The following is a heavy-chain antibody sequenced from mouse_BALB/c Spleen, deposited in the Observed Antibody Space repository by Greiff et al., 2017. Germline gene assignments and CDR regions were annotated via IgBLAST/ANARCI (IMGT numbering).Heavy chain of an antibody. CDR3: ARHEKGYDSWFAY. V-gene: IGHV5-6-2*01. CDR1: GFTFSSYY. J-gene: IGHJ3*01. D-gene: IGHD2-4*01. Sequence: EVQLVESGGGLVKLGGSLKLSCAASGFTFSSYYMSWVRQTPEKRLELVAAINSNGGSTYYPDTVKGRFTISRDNAKNTLYLQMSSLKSEDTALYYCARHEKGYDSWFAYWGQGTLVTVSA. CDR2: INSNGGST.